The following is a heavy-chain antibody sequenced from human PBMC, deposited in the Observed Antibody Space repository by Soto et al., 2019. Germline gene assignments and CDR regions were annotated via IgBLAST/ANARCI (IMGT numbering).Heavy chain of an antibody. CDR3: ANWVSRGGYAGMGGY. V-gene: IGHV3-23*01. CDR2: ISGSGGST. J-gene: IGHJ4*02. Sequence: GGSLRLSCAASGFTFSSYAMSWVRQAPGKGLEWVSAISGSGGSTYYADSVKGRFTISRDNSKNTLYLQMNSLRAEDTAVYYCANWVSRGGYAGMGGYWGKGPLVTFPS. CDR1: GFTFSSYA. D-gene: IGHD3-16*01.